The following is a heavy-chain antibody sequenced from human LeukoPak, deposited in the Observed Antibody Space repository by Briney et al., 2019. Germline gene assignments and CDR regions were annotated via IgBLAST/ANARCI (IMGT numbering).Heavy chain of an antibody. CDR2: VNHSGST. CDR3: ARLRVIFWGFDI. V-gene: IGHV4-34*01. Sequence: SETLSLTCAVYGGSFSGYYWSWIRHPPGKGLEWIGEVNHSGSTNYNPSLKSRVTISVDTSKNQSSLKLSSMRAADTAVYYCARLRVIFWGFDIWGQGTMVTVSS. J-gene: IGHJ3*02. D-gene: IGHD3-16*01. CDR1: GGSFSGYY.